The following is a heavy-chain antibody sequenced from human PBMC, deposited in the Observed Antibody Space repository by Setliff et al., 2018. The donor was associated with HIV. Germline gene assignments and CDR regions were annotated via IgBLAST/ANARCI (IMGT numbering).Heavy chain of an antibody. J-gene: IGHJ4*02. CDR2: ITPSDSYT. CDR1: GYIFTSHK. V-gene: IGHV1-46*01. CDR3: ATRGRDLGFDY. D-gene: IGHD1-1*01. Sequence: ASVKVSCKASGYIFTSHKIHWVRQAPGQGLEWMGIITPSDSYTVYAQKFQGRVTMTRDTSTSTAYMELSSLRSDDTAVYSCATRGRDLGFDYWGQGTLVTVSS.